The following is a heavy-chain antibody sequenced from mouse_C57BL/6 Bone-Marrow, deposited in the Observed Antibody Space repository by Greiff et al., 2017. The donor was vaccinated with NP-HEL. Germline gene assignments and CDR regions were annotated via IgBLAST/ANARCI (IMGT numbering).Heavy chain of an antibody. CDR1: GYTFTEYT. V-gene: IGHV1-62-2*01. Sequence: VQLQQPGAELVKPGASVKVSCKASGYTFTEYTIHWVKQRSGQGLEWIGWFYPGSGSIKYNEKFKDKATLTADKSSSTVYMELSRLTSEDSAVYFCARHEGGYYDYPPWFAYWGQGTLVTVSA. D-gene: IGHD2-4*01. J-gene: IGHJ3*01. CDR2: FYPGSGSI. CDR3: ARHEGGYYDYPPWFAY.